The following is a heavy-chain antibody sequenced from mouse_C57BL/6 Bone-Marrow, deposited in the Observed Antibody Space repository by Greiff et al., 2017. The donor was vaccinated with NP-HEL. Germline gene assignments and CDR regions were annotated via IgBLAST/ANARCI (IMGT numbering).Heavy chain of an antibody. D-gene: IGHD2-4*01. V-gene: IGHV1-20*01. CDR2: INPYNGDT. CDR3: ARGGIYYDYDRTWFAY. Sequence: EVQLQQSGPELVKPGDSVKISCKASGYSFTGYFMNWVMQSHGKSLEWIGRINPYNGDTFYNQKFKGKATLTVDKSSSTAHMELRSLTSEDSAVYYCARGGIYYDYDRTWFAYWGQGTLVTVSA. CDR1: GYSFTGYF. J-gene: IGHJ3*01.